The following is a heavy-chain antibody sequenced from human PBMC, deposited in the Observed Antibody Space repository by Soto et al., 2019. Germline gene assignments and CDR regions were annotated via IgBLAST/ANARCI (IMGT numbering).Heavy chain of an antibody. V-gene: IGHV3-74*01. J-gene: IGHJ4*02. Sequence: GGSLRLSCAASGITFSSYWMHWVRQAPGKGLVWVSRINSDGSSTNYADSVEGRFTISRDNAKNTLYLQMNSLRDEDMAVYYCAKTPTGYYDSWGQGILVTVSS. CDR2: INSDGSST. CDR1: GITFSSYW. CDR3: AKTPTGYYDS. D-gene: IGHD2-8*02.